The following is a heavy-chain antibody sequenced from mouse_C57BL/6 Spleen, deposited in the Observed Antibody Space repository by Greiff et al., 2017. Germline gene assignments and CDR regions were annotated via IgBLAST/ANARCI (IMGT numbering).Heavy chain of an antibody. CDR3: ARGISRITTVVAGMDY. D-gene: IGHD1-1*01. CDR2: IDPSDSYT. Sequence: QVHVKQPGAELVKPGASVKLSCKASGYTFTSYWMQWVKQRPGQGLEWIGEIDPSDSYTNYNQKFKGKATLTVDTSSSTAYMQLSSLTSEDSAVYYCARGISRITTVVAGMDYWGQGTSVTVSS. CDR1: GYTFTSYW. J-gene: IGHJ4*01. V-gene: IGHV1-50*01.